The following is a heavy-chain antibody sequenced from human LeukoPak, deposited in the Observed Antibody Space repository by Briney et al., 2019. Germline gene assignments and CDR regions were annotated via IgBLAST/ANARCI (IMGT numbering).Heavy chain of an antibody. CDR3: TRVGYIDEGIDY. J-gene: IGHJ4*02. Sequence: GGSLRPSCVASGFPFSSYWMTWVRQAPGKGLEWVANIKQDGSKKSYVDSVKGRFTISRDNAKNSLYLQMNSLRAEDTAIYYCTRVGYIDEGIDYWGQGTLVTVSS. CDR2: IKQDGSKK. CDR1: GFPFSSYW. D-gene: IGHD5-24*01. V-gene: IGHV3-7*04.